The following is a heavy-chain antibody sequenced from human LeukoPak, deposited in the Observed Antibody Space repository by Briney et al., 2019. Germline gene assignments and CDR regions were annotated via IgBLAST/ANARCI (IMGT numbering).Heavy chain of an antibody. CDR2: ISAYNGNT. CDR3: ARVVDIVATIEEADNWFDP. CDR1: GSTFTSYG. Sequence: GASVKLSYKSSGSTFTSYGISWVRQAPGQGREWMGWISAYNGNTNYAQKLQGRVTMTTDTSTSTGYMEMRSLRSDDTAVYYCARVVDIVATIEEADNWFDPWGQGTLVTVSS. J-gene: IGHJ5*02. D-gene: IGHD5-12*01. V-gene: IGHV1-18*01.